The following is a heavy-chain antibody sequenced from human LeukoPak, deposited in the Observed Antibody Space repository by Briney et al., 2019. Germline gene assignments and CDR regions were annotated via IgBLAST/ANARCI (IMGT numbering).Heavy chain of an antibody. J-gene: IGHJ5*02. CDR2: INPNSGGT. V-gene: IGHV1-2*02. Sequence: SSVKVSCKASGYTFTGYYMHWVRQAPGQGLEWMGWINPNSGGTNYAQKFQGRVTMTRDTSISTAYMELSRLRSDDTAVYYCARDFNYYDSSGYYGEVNWFDPWGQGTLVTVSS. CDR3: ARDFNYYDSSGYYGEVNWFDP. D-gene: IGHD3-22*01. CDR1: GYTFTGYY.